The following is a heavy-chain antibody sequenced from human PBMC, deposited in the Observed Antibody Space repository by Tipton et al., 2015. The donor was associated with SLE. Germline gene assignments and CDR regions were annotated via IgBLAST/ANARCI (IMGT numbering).Heavy chain of an antibody. J-gene: IGHJ4*02. CDR2: IYHNGDT. CDR3: ARYYCTTTRCYYFDY. D-gene: IGHD2-2*01. Sequence: TLSLTCPVSGSSISSGYYWGWIRQPPGKGLEWIGTIYHNGDTYYKSSLKSRVTISVDTSKNHFSLKLRSVTAADTAVYFCARYYCTTTRCYYFDYWGRGTLVTVSS. V-gene: IGHV4-38-2*01. CDR1: GSSISSGYY.